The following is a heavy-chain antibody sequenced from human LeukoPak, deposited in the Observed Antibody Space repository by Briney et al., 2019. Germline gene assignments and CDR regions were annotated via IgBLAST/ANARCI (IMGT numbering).Heavy chain of an antibody. V-gene: IGHV4-34*01. CDR2: INHSGST. CDR3: ASRQIITGTAAAHNYYYYGMDV. D-gene: IGHD1-20*01. J-gene: IGHJ6*02. Sequence: TSSETLSLTCAVYGGSFSGYYWSWIRQPPGKGLEWIGEINHSGSTNYNPSLKSRVTISVDTSKNQFSLKLSPVTAADTAVYYCASRQIITGTAAAHNYYYYGMDVWGQGTTVTVSS. CDR1: GGSFSGYY.